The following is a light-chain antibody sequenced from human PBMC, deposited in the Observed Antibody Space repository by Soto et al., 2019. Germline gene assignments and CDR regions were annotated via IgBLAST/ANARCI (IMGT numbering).Light chain of an antibody. Sequence: DIQMTHSPSTLSASVGDRGTITCRASQSINIWLAWYQHKPGKAPKLLIYEASSLQSGVPSRFRGSTSGTEFTLTISSLQPDDFATYYCQQYNSYSRSFGGGTKVDIK. V-gene: IGKV1-5*01. CDR1: QSINIW. CDR3: QQYNSYSRS. J-gene: IGKJ4*01. CDR2: EAS.